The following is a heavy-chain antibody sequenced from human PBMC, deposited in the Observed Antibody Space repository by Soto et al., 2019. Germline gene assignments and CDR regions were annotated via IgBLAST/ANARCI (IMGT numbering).Heavy chain of an antibody. CDR1: GGSISSYY. J-gene: IGHJ4*02. D-gene: IGHD2-15*01. V-gene: IGHV4-59*08. CDR2: IYYSGST. Sequence: QMQLKESGPGLVKPSETLSLTCTVSGGSISSYYWSWIRQPPGKGLEWIGYIYYSGSTNYIPSLKSRVTVSVDTSKNQFSLKLSSVPAADTAVYFCATRDGGTLEFWGQGTLVTVSS. CDR3: ATRDGGTLEF.